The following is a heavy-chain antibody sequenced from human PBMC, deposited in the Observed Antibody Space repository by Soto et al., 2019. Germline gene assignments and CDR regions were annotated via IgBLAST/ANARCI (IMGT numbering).Heavy chain of an antibody. D-gene: IGHD6-19*01. Sequence: PGGSLRLSCAASGFTFSSYSMNWVRQAPGKGLEWVSSISSSSSYIYYADSVKGRFTIFRDNAKNSLYLQMNGLRAEDTAVYYCARGYSSGWYRRQGWSDDFDIWGQGTMVTVSS. V-gene: IGHV3-21*01. CDR3: ARGYSSGWYRRQGWSDDFDI. CDR2: ISSSSSYI. J-gene: IGHJ3*02. CDR1: GFTFSSYS.